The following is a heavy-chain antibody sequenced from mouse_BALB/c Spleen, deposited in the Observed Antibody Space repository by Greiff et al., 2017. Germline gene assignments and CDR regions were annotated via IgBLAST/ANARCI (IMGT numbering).Heavy chain of an antibody. CDR2: IYPYNGGT. CDR1: GYTFTDYN. J-gene: IGHJ3*01. V-gene: IGHV1S29*02. CDR3: AAGGEMITTGAWFAY. D-gene: IGHD2-4*01. Sequence: EVKLQESGPELVKPGASVKISCKASGYTFTDYNMHWVKQSHGKSLEWIGYIYPYNGGTGYNQKFKSKATLTVDNSSSTAYMELRSLTSEDSAVYYCAAGGEMITTGAWFAYWGQGTLVTVSA.